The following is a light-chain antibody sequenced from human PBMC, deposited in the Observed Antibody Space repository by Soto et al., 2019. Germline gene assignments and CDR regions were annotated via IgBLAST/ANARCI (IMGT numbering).Light chain of an antibody. J-gene: IGKJ2*01. CDR1: QSVSSSY. Sequence: EIVLTQSPGTLSLSPGERATLSCRASQSVSSSYLAWYQQKPGQAPRLLIYGASSRATGIPDRFSGSGSGTHFTPTISTLEPEDFAVYYCQQYGSSPYTFGQGTKLEIK. CDR3: QQYGSSPYT. CDR2: GAS. V-gene: IGKV3-20*01.